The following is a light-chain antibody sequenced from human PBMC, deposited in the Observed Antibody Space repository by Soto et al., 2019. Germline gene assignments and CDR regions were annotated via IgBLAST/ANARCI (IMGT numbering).Light chain of an antibody. J-gene: IGLJ2*01. CDR2: PHS. V-gene: IGLV3-1*01. Sequence: SYELTQPPSVSVSPGQTANITCSGDKLGDKYACWYQQRPGQSPVLVIYPHSKRPSGIPERFSGSNSGNTATLTISGTQAMDEADYYCQAWDSSTANVVFGGGTKLTVL. CDR3: QAWDSSTANVV. CDR1: KLGDKY.